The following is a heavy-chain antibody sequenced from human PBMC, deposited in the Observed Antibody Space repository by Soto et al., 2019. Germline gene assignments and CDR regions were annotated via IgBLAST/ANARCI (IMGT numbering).Heavy chain of an antibody. CDR2: IYPAASAT. Sequence: GESLKISCEGSGFSFTDFCIAWGRQMPGKGLEWMWIIYPAASATRYSPSFEGQVNISADKSISTAYLQWSSLKASDTAMYYCARRSQGGYCSGGDCYSFGGLDVWGHGTTVTVSS. CDR3: ARRSQGGYCSGGDCYSFGGLDV. V-gene: IGHV5-51*01. CDR1: GFSFTDFC. J-gene: IGHJ6*02. D-gene: IGHD2-15*01.